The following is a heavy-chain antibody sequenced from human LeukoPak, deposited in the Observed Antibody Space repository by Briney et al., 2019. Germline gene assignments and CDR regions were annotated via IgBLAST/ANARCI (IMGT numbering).Heavy chain of an antibody. CDR1: GGSISSYY. CDR2: IYYSGST. CDR3: ATGDTWLDY. J-gene: IGHJ4*02. V-gene: IGHV4-59*01. D-gene: IGHD5-18*01. Sequence: SETLSPTCTVSGGSISSYYCTWIRQPPGKGLEWIGYIYYSGSTTYNPSLKSRVTISIDTSKNQFSLKVRSVTAADTAVYYCATGDTWLDYWGQGTLVTVSS.